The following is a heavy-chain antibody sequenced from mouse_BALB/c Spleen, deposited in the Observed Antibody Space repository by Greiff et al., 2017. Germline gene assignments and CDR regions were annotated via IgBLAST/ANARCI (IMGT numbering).Heavy chain of an antibody. CDR2: ISTYYGDA. CDR1: GYTFTDYA. D-gene: IGHD1-1*01. Sequence: QVQLKQSGAELVRPGVSVKISCKGSGYTFTDYAMHWVKQSHAKSLEWIGVISTYYGDASYNQKFKGKATMTVDKSSSTAYMELARLTSEDSAIYYCATAVRSPAWFAYWGQGTLVTVSA. J-gene: IGHJ3*01. V-gene: IGHV1S137*01. CDR3: ATAVRSPAWFAY.